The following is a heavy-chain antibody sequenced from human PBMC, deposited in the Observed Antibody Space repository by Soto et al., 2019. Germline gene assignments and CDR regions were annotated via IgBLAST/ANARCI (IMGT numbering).Heavy chain of an antibody. D-gene: IGHD6-19*01. CDR3: AKGGRQWLVTSDFNY. J-gene: IGHJ4*02. CDR1: GFTFSDYA. Sequence: VQLVESGGGVVQPGRSLRLSCAASGFTFSDYAMHWVRQAPGKGLEWVAVVSHDGRNTHYADSVKGRFTISRDSSKNTASLEKTSRRAEDTAVYYCAKGGRQWLVTSDFNYWGQGALVTVSS. V-gene: IGHV3-30*18. CDR2: VSHDGRNT.